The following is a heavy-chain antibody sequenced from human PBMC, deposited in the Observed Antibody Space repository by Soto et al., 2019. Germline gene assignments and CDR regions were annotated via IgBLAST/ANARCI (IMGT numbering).Heavy chain of an antibody. CDR3: ARDLTIFGRYGMDV. D-gene: IGHD3-3*01. J-gene: IGHJ6*02. CDR1: GGSISSGDYY. CDR2: IYYSGST. V-gene: IGHV4-30-4*01. Sequence: QVQLQESGPGLVKPSQTLSLTCTVSGGSISSGDYYWSWIRQPPGKGLEWIGYIYYSGSTYYNPTLXTXVXLSVDTSKNQFSLKLSSVTAADTAVYYCARDLTIFGRYGMDVWGQGTTVTVSS.